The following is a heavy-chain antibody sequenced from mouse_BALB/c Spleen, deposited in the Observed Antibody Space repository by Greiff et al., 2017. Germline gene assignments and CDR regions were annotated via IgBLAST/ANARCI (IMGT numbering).Heavy chain of an antibody. V-gene: IGHV5-9-4*01. J-gene: IGHJ2*01. CDR3: ARDGDPRYGLDY. CDR2: ISSGGSYT. D-gene: IGHD2-14*01. CDR1: GFTFSSYA. Sequence: DVMLVESGGGLVKPGGSLKLSCAASGFTFSSYAMSWVRQSPEKRLEWVAEISSGGSYTYYPDTVTGRFTISRDNAKNTLYLEMSSLRSEDTAMYYCARDGDPRYGLDYWGQGTTLTVSS.